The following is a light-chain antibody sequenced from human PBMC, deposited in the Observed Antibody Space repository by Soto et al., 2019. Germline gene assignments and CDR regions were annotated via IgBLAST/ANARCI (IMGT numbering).Light chain of an antibody. CDR3: QQYGSSPGT. J-gene: IGKJ1*01. Sequence: EIVMTQSPATLSVSPGERATLSCRASQSVISNYLAWYQQKPGQAPRLLIFGASIRATGLPDRFSGSGSGTDFTLTISRLEPEDFAVYYCQQYGSSPGTFGQGTKVDIK. V-gene: IGKV3-20*01. CDR1: QSVISNY. CDR2: GAS.